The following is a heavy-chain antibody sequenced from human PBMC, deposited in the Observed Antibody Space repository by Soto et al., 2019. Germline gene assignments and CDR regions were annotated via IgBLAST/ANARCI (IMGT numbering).Heavy chain of an antibody. D-gene: IGHD4-4*01. CDR1: GGSVNSGGYY. J-gene: IGHJ5*02. CDR2: IYYNGST. CDR3: ARLRHDYNDQNWFDP. Sequence: VQLQESGPGLVKASETLSLTCTVSGGSVNSGGYYWSWIRQPPGKGLEWIGFIYYNGSTNFNPSLKSRVNISVDTSRNQFSLRLSSVTAADTALYYCARLRHDYNDQNWFDPWGQGTQVTVSS. V-gene: IGHV4-61*08.